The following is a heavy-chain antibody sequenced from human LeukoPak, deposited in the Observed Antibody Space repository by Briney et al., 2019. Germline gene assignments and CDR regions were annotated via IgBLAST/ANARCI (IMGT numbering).Heavy chain of an antibody. D-gene: IGHD1-26*01. Sequence: GGSLRLSCAASGFTFSSYAMSWVRQAPGKGLEWVAVISYDGSNKYYADSVKGRFTISRDNSKNTLYLQMNSLRAEDTAVYYCARDLLRARYYYGMDVWGQGTTVTVSS. CDR2: ISYDGSNK. CDR3: ARDLLRARYYYGMDV. J-gene: IGHJ6*02. CDR1: GFTFSSYA. V-gene: IGHV3-30*14.